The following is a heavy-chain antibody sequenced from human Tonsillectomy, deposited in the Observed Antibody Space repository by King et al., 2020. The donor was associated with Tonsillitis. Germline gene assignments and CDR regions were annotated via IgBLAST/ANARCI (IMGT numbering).Heavy chain of an antibody. J-gene: IGHJ6*02. V-gene: IGHV3-9*01. CDR1: GFTFDDYA. CDR2: ISWNSGSI. CDR3: AKEGWGYYYYGMDV. D-gene: IGHD6-19*01. Sequence: VQLVESGGGLVQPGRSLRLSCAASGFTFDDYAMHWVRQAPGKGLEWVSGISWNSGSIGYADSVKGRFTISRDNAKNSLYLQMNSLRADDTALYYCAKEGWGYYYYGMDVWGQGTTVTVSS.